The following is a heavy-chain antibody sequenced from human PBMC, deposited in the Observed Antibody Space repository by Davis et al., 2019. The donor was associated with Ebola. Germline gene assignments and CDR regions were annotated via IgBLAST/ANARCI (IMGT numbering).Heavy chain of an antibody. CDR1: GGSISSGGYS. Sequence: SQTISLTCAVSGGSISSGGYSWSWIRQPPGKGLEWIGYIYHSGSTYYNPSLKSRVTISVDRSKNQFSLKLSSVTAADTAVYYCARDLAYGGNSGLAFDIWGQGTMVTVSS. CDR2: IYHSGST. CDR3: ARDLAYGGNSGLAFDI. D-gene: IGHD4-23*01. V-gene: IGHV4-30-2*01. J-gene: IGHJ3*02.